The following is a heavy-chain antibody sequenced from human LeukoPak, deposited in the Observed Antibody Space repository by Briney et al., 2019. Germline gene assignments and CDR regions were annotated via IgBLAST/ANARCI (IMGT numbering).Heavy chain of an antibody. CDR2: ISAYNGNT. J-gene: IGHJ6*02. CDR1: GYTFTSYG. CDR3: ARDGAVAVEYYYYYGMDV. V-gene: IGHV1-18*01. D-gene: IGHD6-19*01. Sequence: ASVTVSCKASGYTFTSYGISWVRQAPGQGLEWMGWISAYNGNTNYAQKLQGRVTMTTDTSTSTAYMELRSLRSDDTAVYYCARDGAVAVEYYYYYGMDVWGQGTTVTVSS.